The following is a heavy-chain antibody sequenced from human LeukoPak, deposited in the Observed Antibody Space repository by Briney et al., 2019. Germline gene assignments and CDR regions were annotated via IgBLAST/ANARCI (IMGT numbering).Heavy chain of an antibody. CDR2: IYNSGAYI. Sequence: GGSLRLSCAASGFTFSSYTMNWVRQAPGKGLEWVSSIYNSGAYIYNADSVKGRFTVSRDNAKNSLYLQMNSLRDEDTAVYYCASRWVTTVTTKSTHSDYWGQGTLVTVSS. D-gene: IGHD4-17*01. V-gene: IGHV3-21*01. CDR1: GFTFSSYT. J-gene: IGHJ4*02. CDR3: ASRWVTTVTTKSTHSDY.